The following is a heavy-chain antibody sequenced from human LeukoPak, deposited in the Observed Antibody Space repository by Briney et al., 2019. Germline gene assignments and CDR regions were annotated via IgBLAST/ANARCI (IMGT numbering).Heavy chain of an antibody. D-gene: IGHD3-22*01. CDR3: ARDYSSGRPNTYSNPYIDI. J-gene: IGHJ6*04. Sequence: PSETLSLTCSVSGGSISSYFWSWIRQPAGKGLEWIGHIFVTGSTYYTPSLQGRVSMSIDASKNQFSLKLSSVTAADTAVYYCARDYSSGRPNTYSNPYIDIWGKGTMVTVSS. CDR1: GGSISSYF. V-gene: IGHV4-4*07. CDR2: IFVTGST.